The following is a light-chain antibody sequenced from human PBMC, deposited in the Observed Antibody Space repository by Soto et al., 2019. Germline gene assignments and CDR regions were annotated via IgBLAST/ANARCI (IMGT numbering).Light chain of an antibody. V-gene: IGKV3-20*01. CDR2: GAS. J-gene: IGKJ1*01. Sequence: EIVLTQSPATLSFSPGERATLSCRASQSVSSSYLAWYQQKPGQAPRLLIYGASSRATGIPDRFSGSGSGTDFTLTISRLEPEDFAVYYCQQYGSSPWTFGQGTKVDNK. CDR3: QQYGSSPWT. CDR1: QSVSSSY.